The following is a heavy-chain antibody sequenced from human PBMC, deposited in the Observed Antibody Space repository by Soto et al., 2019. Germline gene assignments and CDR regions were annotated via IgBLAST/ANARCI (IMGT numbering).Heavy chain of an antibody. Sequence: PGGSLRLSCAASGFTFSSYAMSWVRQAPGKGLEWVSAISGSGGSTYYADSVKGRFTISRDNSKNTLYLQMNSLRAEDTAVYYCAKDTFDRGSSCCLDYWGQGTLVTAPQ. D-gene: IGHD6-13*01. J-gene: IGHJ4*02. CDR2: ISGSGGST. V-gene: IGHV3-23*01. CDR1: GFTFSSYA. CDR3: AKDTFDRGSSCCLDY.